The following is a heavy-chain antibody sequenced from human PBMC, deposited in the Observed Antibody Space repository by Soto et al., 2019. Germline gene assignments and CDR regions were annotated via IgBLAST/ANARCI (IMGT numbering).Heavy chain of an antibody. D-gene: IGHD2-15*01. J-gene: IGHJ6*02. CDR3: ARDYSRYYGMDV. V-gene: IGHV3-33*01. Sequence: QVQLVESGGGVVQPGGSLRLSCAVSGFTFSNYGMHWVRQAPGKGLESVAVIWYDGTNKYYADSVKGRFTISRDNSKNTMYLQVNSLRDEDTAVYYCARDYSRYYGMDVWGQGTTVTVSS. CDR1: GFTFSNYG. CDR2: IWYDGTNK.